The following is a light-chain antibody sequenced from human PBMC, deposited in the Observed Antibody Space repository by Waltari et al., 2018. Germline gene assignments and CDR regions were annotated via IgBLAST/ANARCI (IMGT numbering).Light chain of an antibody. CDR3: QTGGHGTWV. CDR2: VNSDGSH. V-gene: IGLV4-69*01. J-gene: IGLJ3*02. Sequence: QLVLTQSPSASASLGASVQLTCTLSSGHSTNVIAWLQKRPEKGPRYLMKVNSDGSHNKGDEIADRFSGSSSGAERYLTISSLQSEDEADYYCQTGGHGTWVFGGGTKLTVL. CDR1: SGHSTNV.